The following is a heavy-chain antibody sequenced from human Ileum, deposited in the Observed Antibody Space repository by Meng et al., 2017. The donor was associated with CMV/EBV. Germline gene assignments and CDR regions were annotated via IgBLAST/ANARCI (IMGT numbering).Heavy chain of an antibody. D-gene: IGHD6-6*01. CDR2: VSWHGDSA. CDR3: ARETSAAPRIYDI. CDR1: GFVFDDFD. V-gene: IGHV3-20*04. Sequence: GGSLRLSCVASGFVFDDFDISWVRLIPGKGLEWVSDVSWHGDSAGYADSVEGRFTVSRDNSKNSLYLQMDSLRAEDSGFYYCARETSAAPRIYDIWGQGTLVTVSS. J-gene: IGHJ4*02.